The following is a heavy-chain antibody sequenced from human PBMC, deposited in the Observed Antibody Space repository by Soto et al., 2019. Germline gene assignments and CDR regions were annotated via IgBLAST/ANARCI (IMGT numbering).Heavy chain of an antibody. CDR2: IYCDGAR. V-gene: IGHV2-5*02. CDR1: GFSLSTGGMG. Sequence: QITLKESGPTLVKPTQTLTLTCTFSGFSLSTGGMGVGWSRQPQGKALEWLALIYCDGARRYRPSLMSTVTTAKDPSKKQVVLTMTNMDPVDTATYYCVHSRCGGDCLQSYSSHYYYGMDIWGQGTTVTVSS. CDR3: VHSRCGGDCLQSYSSHYYYGMDI. J-gene: IGHJ6*02. D-gene: IGHD2-21*02.